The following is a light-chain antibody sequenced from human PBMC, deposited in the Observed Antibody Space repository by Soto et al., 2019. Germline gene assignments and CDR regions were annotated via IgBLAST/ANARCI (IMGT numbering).Light chain of an antibody. CDR2: DVS. V-gene: IGLV2-14*01. CDR3: SSYPSSSTCGGV. CDR1: SSDVGGYNY. J-gene: IGLJ2*01. Sequence: QSALTQPASVSGSPGQSITISCTGTSSDVGGYNYVSWYQQHPGKAPKLMIYDVSNRPSGVSNRFSGSKSGNTASLTISGLHAEDEADEDGSSYPSSSTCGGVFGGGTKLTVL.